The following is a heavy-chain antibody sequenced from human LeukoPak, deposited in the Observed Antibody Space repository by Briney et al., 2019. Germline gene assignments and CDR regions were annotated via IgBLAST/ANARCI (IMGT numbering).Heavy chain of an antibody. CDR2: IYTSGST. Sequence: PSETLSLTCTVSGGSISSGSYYWSWIRQPAGKGLEWIGRIYTSGSTKYNPSLKSRVTISVDTSKNQFSLKLSSVTAADTAVYYCASLFGAALIIAAAGINAFDIWGQGTMVTVSS. V-gene: IGHV4-61*02. J-gene: IGHJ3*02. CDR1: GGSISSGSYY. D-gene: IGHD6-13*01. CDR3: ASLFGAALIIAAAGINAFDI.